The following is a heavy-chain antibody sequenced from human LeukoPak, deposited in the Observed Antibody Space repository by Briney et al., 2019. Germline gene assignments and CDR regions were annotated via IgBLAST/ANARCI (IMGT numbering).Heavy chain of an antibody. D-gene: IGHD1-26*01. CDR2: IWYDGRTQ. CDR1: GFTFSTYG. Sequence: GGSLRLFCAASGFTFSTYGMHWVRQAPGKGLEWVAVIWYDGRTQFYAESVKGRFAVSRDNSKNTLYLQMNSLRAEDTAVYYCAKGISRASVPNYFDYWGQGTLVTVSS. J-gene: IGHJ4*02. CDR3: AKGISRASVPNYFDY. V-gene: IGHV3-33*06.